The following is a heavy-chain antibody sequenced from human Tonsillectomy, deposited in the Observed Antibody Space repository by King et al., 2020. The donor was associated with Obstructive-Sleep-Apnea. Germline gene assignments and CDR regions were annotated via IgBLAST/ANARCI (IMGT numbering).Heavy chain of an antibody. CDR2: VRGRAGSI. Sequence: VQLVESGGGLVQPGGSLRLSCAASGFTFSSYDMSWVRQAPGKGLEWVSGVRGRAGSIYYAASVKGRFPISGDNSQNTLYLQMNSLRAEDTAVYYCATTPDTATNWFDPWGQGTLVTVSS. J-gene: IGHJ5*02. CDR3: ATTPDTATNWFDP. V-gene: IGHV3-23*04. D-gene: IGHD5-18*01. CDR1: GFTFSSYD.